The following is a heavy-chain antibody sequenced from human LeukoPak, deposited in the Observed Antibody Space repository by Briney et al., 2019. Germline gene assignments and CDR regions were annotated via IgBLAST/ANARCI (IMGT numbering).Heavy chain of an antibody. J-gene: IGHJ4*02. CDR1: GGSIGSSSYY. CDR2: IYYSGST. V-gene: IGHV4-39*01. CDR3: ARSPYYYDSSGHKIPYYFDY. D-gene: IGHD3-22*01. Sequence: SETLSLTCTVSGGSIGSSSYYWGWIRQPPGKGLAWIGSIYYSGSTYYNPSLKSRVTISVDTSKNQFSLKLSSVTAADTAVYYCARSPYYYDSSGHKIPYYFDYWGQGTLVTVSS.